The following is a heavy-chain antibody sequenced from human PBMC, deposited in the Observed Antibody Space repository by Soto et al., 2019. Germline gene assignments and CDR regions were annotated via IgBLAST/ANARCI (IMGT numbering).Heavy chain of an antibody. V-gene: IGHV1-18*01. CDR1: GYTFTSYG. CDR2: ISAYNGNT. Sequence: ASVKVSCKASGYTFTSYGISWVRQAPGQGLEWMGWISAYNGNTNYAQKLQGRVTMTTDTSTSTAYMELRSLRSDDTAVYYCARERSYCTKGVCVGNFDYWGQGTLVTVSS. CDR3: ARERSYCTKGVCVGNFDY. D-gene: IGHD2-8*01. J-gene: IGHJ4*02.